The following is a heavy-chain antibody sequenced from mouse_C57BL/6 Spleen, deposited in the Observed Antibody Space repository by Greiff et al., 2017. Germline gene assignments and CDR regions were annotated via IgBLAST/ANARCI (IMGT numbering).Heavy chain of an antibody. Sequence: QVQLQQPGAELVMPGASVKLSCKASGYTFTSYWMHWVKQRPGQGLEWIGEIDPSDSYTNYNQKFKGKSTMTVDKSSSTAYMQLSSLTSEDSAVYYCARGLLRYMYFDVWGTGTTVTVSS. V-gene: IGHV1-69*01. D-gene: IGHD1-1*01. CDR1: GYTFTSYW. J-gene: IGHJ1*03. CDR3: ARGLLRYMYFDV. CDR2: IDPSDSYT.